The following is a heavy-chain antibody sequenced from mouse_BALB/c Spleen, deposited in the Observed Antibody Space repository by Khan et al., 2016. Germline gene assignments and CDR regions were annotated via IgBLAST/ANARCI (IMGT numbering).Heavy chain of an antibody. Sequence: QVQLKESGAELARPGASVKMSCKASGYTFTSYTMHWVKQRPGQGLEWIGYINPSSGYTNYNQKFKDKATLTADKSSSTAYMQLSSLTSEDSAVYYCVRSRRIGGNYLFDYWGQGTTLTVSS. CDR3: VRSRRIGGNYLFDY. V-gene: IGHV1-4*01. D-gene: IGHD2-1*01. CDR1: GYTFTSYT. J-gene: IGHJ2*01. CDR2: INPSSGYT.